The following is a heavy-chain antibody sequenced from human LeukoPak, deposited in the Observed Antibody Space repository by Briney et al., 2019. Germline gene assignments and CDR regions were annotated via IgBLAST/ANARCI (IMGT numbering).Heavy chain of an antibody. Sequence: PGGSLRLSCAASGFTFSSYWMHWVRQGPGKGLVCVSRINSDGSTTTYADSVKGRFTISRDNAKNTLYLQMNSLRAEDTAVYYCARGSVGVTHMFPWGQGTLVTASS. V-gene: IGHV3-74*01. CDR3: ARGSVGVTHMFP. D-gene: IGHD1-26*01. J-gene: IGHJ5*02. CDR1: GFTFSSYW. CDR2: INSDGSTT.